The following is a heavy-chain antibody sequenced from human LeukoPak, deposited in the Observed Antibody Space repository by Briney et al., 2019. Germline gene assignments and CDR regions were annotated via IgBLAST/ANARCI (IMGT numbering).Heavy chain of an antibody. D-gene: IGHD3-10*01. CDR3: ARQSRSGYFDY. J-gene: IGHJ4*02. V-gene: IGHV4-61*01. CDR1: GGSISSGSYY. Sequence: SETLSLTCTVSGGSISSGSYYWSWIRQPPGKGLEWIGYIYYSGSTNYNPSLKSRVTISVDTSKNQFSLKLSSVTAADTAVYYCARQSRSGYFDYWGQGTLVTVSS. CDR2: IYYSGST.